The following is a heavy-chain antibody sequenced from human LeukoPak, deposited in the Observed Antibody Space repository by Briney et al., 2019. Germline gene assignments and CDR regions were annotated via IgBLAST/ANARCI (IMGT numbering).Heavy chain of an antibody. D-gene: IGHD3-16*01. CDR2: IIPMFGAP. V-gene: IGHV1-69*13. CDR1: GDSFSNYG. Sequence: SVKVSCKASGDSFSNYGFSWVRQAPGQGLEWMGGIIPMFGAPNYAQRFKGRVTITAGAFTSTVYMELSSLTPDDTAVYYCARDAGGTYRSYYALHVWGQGTTVTVS. CDR3: ARDAGGTYRSYYALHV. J-gene: IGHJ6*02.